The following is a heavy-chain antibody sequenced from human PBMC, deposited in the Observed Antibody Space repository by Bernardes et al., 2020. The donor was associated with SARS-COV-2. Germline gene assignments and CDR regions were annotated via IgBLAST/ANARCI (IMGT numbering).Heavy chain of an antibody. Sequence: GGSLRLSCAASGFTFGDYAMSWVRQAPGKGLEWISLISGSGGTTYYADSVKGRFTASRDNNSNTLYLQMNSLRAEDTAVYHCAKIIWFGALLRGGGFDSWGQGTLVTVSS. V-gene: IGHV3-23*01. CDR1: GFTFGDYA. J-gene: IGHJ4*02. CDR2: ISGSGGTT. CDR3: AKIIWFGALLRGGGFDS. D-gene: IGHD3-10*01.